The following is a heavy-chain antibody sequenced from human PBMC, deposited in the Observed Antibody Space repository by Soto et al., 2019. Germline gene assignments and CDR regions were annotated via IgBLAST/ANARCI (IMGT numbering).Heavy chain of an antibody. V-gene: IGHV3-23*01. CDR2: ISGSGGST. CDR3: AKAGGAAAGYFDY. CDR1: GFTVSDS. J-gene: IGHJ4*02. D-gene: IGHD6-13*01. Sequence: GGSLRLSCSVAGFTVSDSMSWVRQAPGKGLECVSAISGSGGSTYYADSVKGRFTISRDNSKNTLYLQMNSLRAEDTAVYYCAKAGGAAAGYFDYWGQGTLVTVSS.